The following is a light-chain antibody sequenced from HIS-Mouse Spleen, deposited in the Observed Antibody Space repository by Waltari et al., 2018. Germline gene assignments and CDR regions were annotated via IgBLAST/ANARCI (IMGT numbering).Light chain of an antibody. J-gene: IGKJ1*01. V-gene: IGKV3-15*01. CDR2: GAS. Sequence: EIVMTQSPATLSVSPGERATLSCRASQSVSSNLAWYQQKPGQAPRLLISGASTRATGTPARFSGSGSGTEFTLTISSMQSEDFAVYYGQQYNNWPPWTFGQGTKVEIK. CDR1: QSVSSN. CDR3: QQYNNWPPWT.